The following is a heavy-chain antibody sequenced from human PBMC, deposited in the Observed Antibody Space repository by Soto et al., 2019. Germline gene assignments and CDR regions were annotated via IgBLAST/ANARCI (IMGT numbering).Heavy chain of an antibody. D-gene: IGHD6-19*01. J-gene: IGHJ4*02. Sequence: PGGSLRLSCAASGFTFSSYSMNWVRQAPGKGLEWVSYISSSSSTIYYADSVKGRFTISRDNAKNSLYLQMNSLRDEDTAVYYCASDRQSWLVLGEFDYWGQGTLVTVSS. V-gene: IGHV3-48*02. CDR2: ISSSSSTI. CDR1: GFTFSSYS. CDR3: ASDRQSWLVLGEFDY.